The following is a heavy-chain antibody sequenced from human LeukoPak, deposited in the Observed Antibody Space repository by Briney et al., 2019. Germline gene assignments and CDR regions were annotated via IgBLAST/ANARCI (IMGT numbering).Heavy chain of an antibody. CDR2: ILYDASNK. D-gene: IGHD6-19*01. CDR3: ARVGSAWSYFDY. V-gene: IGHV3-33*05. Sequence: PGRSLRLSCAASGFTFSNYDMHWVRQAPGKGLEWVAVILYDASNKYSADSVKGRFTISRDNSENTLFLQMNSLRAEDTAVYYCARVGSAWSYFDYWGQGTLVTVSS. J-gene: IGHJ4*02. CDR1: GFTFSNYD.